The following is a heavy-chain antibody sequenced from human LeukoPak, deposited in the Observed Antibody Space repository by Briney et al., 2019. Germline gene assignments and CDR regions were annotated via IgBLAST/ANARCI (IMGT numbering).Heavy chain of an antibody. Sequence: GGSLRLSCAASGFTFSSYWMSWVRQAPGKGLEWVANIKQDGSEKYYVDSVKGRFTISRDNAKNSLYLQTNSLRAEDAAVYYCARWGSSGWQPRYFDYWGQGTLVSVSS. V-gene: IGHV3-7*01. CDR3: ARWGSSGWQPRYFDY. D-gene: IGHD6-19*01. CDR1: GFTFSSYW. J-gene: IGHJ4*02. CDR2: IKQDGSEK.